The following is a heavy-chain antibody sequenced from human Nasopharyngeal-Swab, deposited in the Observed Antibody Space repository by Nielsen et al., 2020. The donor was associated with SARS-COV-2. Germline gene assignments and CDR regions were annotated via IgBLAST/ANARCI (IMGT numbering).Heavy chain of an antibody. V-gene: IGHV7-4-1*02. CDR2: INTNTGNP. CDR3: ARGKYYDILTGYYTDSWFDP. D-gene: IGHD3-9*01. Sequence: WVRQAPGQGLEWMGWINTNTGNPTYAQGFTGRFVFSLDTSVSTAYLQISSLKAEDTAVYYCARGKYYDILTGYYTDSWFDPWGQGTLVTVSS. J-gene: IGHJ5*02.